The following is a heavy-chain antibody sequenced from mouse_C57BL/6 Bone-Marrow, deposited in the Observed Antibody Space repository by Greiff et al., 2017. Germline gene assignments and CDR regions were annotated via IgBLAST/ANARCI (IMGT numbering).Heavy chain of an antibody. D-gene: IGHD1-1*01. CDR1: GFTFSSYA. V-gene: IGHV5-4*03. CDR3: ERAPYCDGSRALDY. J-gene: IGHJ4*01. Sequence: EVNVVESGGGLVKPGGSLKLSCAASGFTFSSYAMSWVRQTPEKRLEWVATISDGGSYTYYPDNVKGRFTISRDNAKNNLYLQMSHLTSEDTAMYDGERAPYCDGSRALDYWGQGTSVTVSS. CDR2: ISDGGSYT.